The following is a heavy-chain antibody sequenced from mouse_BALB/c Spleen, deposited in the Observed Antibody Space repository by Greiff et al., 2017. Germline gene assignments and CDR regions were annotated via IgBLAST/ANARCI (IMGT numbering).Heavy chain of an antibody. CDR2: ISYDGSN. CDR1: GYSITSGYY. Sequence: ESGPGLVKPSQSLSLTCSVTGYSITSGYYWNWIRQFPGNKLEWMGYISYDGSNNYNPSLKNRISITRDTSKNQFFLKLNSVTTEDTATYYCARGGTGFYYAMDYWGQGTSVTVSS. D-gene: IGHD4-1*01. CDR3: ARGGTGFYYAMDY. V-gene: IGHV3-6*02. J-gene: IGHJ4*01.